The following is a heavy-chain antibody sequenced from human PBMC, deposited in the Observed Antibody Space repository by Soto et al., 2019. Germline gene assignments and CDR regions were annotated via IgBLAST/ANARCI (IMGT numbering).Heavy chain of an antibody. V-gene: IGHV1-18*01. D-gene: IGHD3-16*01. CDR1: GYTFTSYG. CDR3: ARGGRSLGYYYYYMDV. Sequence: ASVKVSCKASGYTFTSYGVSWVRQAPGQGLEWMGWISAYNGNTNYAQKLQGRVTMTTDTSTSTAYMELRSLRSDDTAVYYCARGGRSLGYYYYYMDVWGKGTTVTVSS. J-gene: IGHJ6*03. CDR2: ISAYNGNT.